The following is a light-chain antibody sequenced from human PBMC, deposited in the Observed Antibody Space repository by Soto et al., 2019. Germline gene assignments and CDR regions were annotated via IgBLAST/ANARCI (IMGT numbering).Light chain of an antibody. Sequence: QSALTQPASVSGSPGHSITISCTGTGSDIGSYKYVSWYQQHPGKAPKLIIFEVNNRPSGVSDRFSGSKSGNTASLIISGLPAEDAADYYCASYTSISSLGVFGTGTKLTVL. CDR2: EVN. J-gene: IGLJ1*01. CDR3: ASYTSISSLGV. CDR1: GSDIGSYKY. V-gene: IGLV2-14*03.